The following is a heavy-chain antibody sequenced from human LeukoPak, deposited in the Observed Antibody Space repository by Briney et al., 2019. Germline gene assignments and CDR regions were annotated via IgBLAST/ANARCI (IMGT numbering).Heavy chain of an antibody. CDR2: IYSSGST. D-gene: IGHD3-22*01. CDR1: GGSISSYY. Sequence: SETLSLTCTVSGGSISSYYWSWIRQPPGKGLEWIGRIYSSGSTNYNPSLKSRLTMSVDTSKNQFSLRLTSLTAADTAVYYCARVSSGRYGSFDYWGQGTLVGVSS. V-gene: IGHV4-4*07. J-gene: IGHJ4*02. CDR3: ARVSSGRYGSFDY.